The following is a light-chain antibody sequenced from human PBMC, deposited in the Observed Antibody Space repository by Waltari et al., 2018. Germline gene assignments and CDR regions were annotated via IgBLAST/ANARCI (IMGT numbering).Light chain of an antibody. CDR2: NDD. V-gene: IGLV1-44*01. J-gene: IGLJ3*02. CDR3: AAWDDTLKGL. Sequence: QSVLTQPPSASGAPGQRVTITCSIVSSNSRSNTVNWYQQFPGTAPKLLMFNDDQRASGVPGRFSGSRSVTSASLAISGLQSEDEATYYCAAWDDTLKGLFGGGTTLTVL. CDR1: SSNSRSNT.